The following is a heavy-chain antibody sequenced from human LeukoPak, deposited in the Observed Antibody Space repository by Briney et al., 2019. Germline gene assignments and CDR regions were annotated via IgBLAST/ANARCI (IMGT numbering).Heavy chain of an antibody. D-gene: IGHD2/OR15-2a*01. CDR2: ISSSSSYI. CDR1: GFTFSSYS. J-gene: IGHJ4*02. Sequence: GGSLRLSCAASGFTFSSYSMNWVRQAPGKGLEWVSSISSSSSYIYYADSVKGRFTISRDNAKNSLYLQTNSLRAEDTAVYYCARAHYFIKEHFDYWGQGTLVTVSS. CDR3: ARAHYFIKEHFDY. V-gene: IGHV3-21*01.